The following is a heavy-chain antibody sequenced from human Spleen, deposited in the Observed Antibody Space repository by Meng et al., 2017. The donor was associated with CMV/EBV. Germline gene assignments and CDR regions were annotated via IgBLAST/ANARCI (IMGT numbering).Heavy chain of an antibody. CDR1: GGSISSSTYY. J-gene: IGHJ2*01. CDR3: ARRGYDDWYFDL. Sequence: ESLKISCTVSGGSISSSTYYWGWIRQPPGKGLEWIGTIYYSGSTYYSPSLKSRVTISVDTSTNQFSLKLSTVTASDTAVYYCARRGYDDWYFDLWGRGTLVTVSS. D-gene: IGHD3-3*01. CDR2: IYYSGST. V-gene: IGHV4-39*01.